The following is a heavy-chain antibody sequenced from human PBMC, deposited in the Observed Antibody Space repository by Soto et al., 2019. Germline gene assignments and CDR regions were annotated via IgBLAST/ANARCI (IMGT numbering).Heavy chain of an antibody. CDR1: RYSFMKYG. J-gene: IGHJ4*02. CDR2: ISPYSGYT. Sequence: GASVKVSCKGFRYSFMKYGINWVRQAPGQGLEWVGWISPYSGYTHSAQKFHGRLTLTTDTAASTAYMELRILRSADTALYYCAREASVLIPAAQPSRFDSWGQGTLVTVSS. D-gene: IGHD2-2*01. V-gene: IGHV1-18*01. CDR3: AREASVLIPAAQPSRFDS.